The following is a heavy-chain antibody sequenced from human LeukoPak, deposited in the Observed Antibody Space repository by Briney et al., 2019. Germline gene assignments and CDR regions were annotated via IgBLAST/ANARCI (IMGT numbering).Heavy chain of an antibody. D-gene: IGHD2-21*01. Sequence: GGSLRLSCAASGFTFSSSAMSWVRQSPGKGLEWVSVISGSGGTTYYADSVKGRFTISRDNSKNTLYLQMNSLRAEDSAVYYCAKDNQYSADWGQGTLVTVSS. CDR1: GFTFSSSA. CDR3: AKDNQYSAD. CDR2: ISGSGGTT. J-gene: IGHJ4*02. V-gene: IGHV3-23*01.